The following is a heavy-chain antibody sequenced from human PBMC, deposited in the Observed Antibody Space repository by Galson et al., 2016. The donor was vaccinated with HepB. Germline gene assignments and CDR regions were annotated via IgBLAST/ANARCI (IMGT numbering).Heavy chain of an antibody. V-gene: IGHV1-69*13. D-gene: IGHD6-19*01. CDR1: GGTFSRNA. CDR3: ATSASYLAVADLWYFDY. CDR2: IIPMLGTT. Sequence: SVKVSCKASGGTFSRNAISWLRQAPGQGLEWMGGIIPMLGTTNYAQRFQDRLTIVADQSTSPAYMELSSLRSDDTAVFYCATSASYLAVADLWYFDYWGQGTLVTVSS. J-gene: IGHJ4*02.